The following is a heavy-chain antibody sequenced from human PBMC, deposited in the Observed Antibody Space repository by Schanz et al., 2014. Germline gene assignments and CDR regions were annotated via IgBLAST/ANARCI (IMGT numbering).Heavy chain of an antibody. Sequence: QGQLVQSGAEVKKPGASVKVSCKASGYTFTSYGITWVRQAPGQGLEWMGKINPSSGTTRIAQNFQGRLTVTRDTSTSTVNMELSSLRSEDTAVYYCARGGFFESTSFDSWGQGTLVTGSS. J-gene: IGHJ4*02. D-gene: IGHD2-2*01. CDR3: ARGGFFESTSFDS. V-gene: IGHV1-46*03. CDR2: INPSSGTT. CDR1: GYTFTSYG.